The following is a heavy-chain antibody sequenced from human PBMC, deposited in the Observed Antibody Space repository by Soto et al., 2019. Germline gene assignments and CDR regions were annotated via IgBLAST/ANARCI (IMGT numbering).Heavy chain of an antibody. V-gene: IGHV3-23*01. D-gene: IGHD3-10*01. Sequence: GGSLRLSCAASGFTFSSYAMSWVRQAPGMGLEWVSAISGSGGSTYYADSVKGRFTISRDNSKNTLYLQMNSLRAEDTAVYYCAKGLFGEWGAFDIWGQGTMVTVSS. CDR1: GFTFSSYA. CDR3: AKGLFGEWGAFDI. J-gene: IGHJ3*02. CDR2: ISGSGGST.